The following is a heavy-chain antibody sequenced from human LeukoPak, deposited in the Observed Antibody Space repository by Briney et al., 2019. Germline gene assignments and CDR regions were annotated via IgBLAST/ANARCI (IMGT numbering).Heavy chain of an antibody. CDR2: TSYDGGNK. D-gene: IGHD3-9*01. CDR3: ARGGYLDILTGYYQTQYYYPMDV. J-gene: IGHJ6*02. CDR1: GFTFSSYA. V-gene: IGHV3-30*04. Sequence: GGSLRLSCAASGFTFSSYAIHWVRQAPGKGLEWVAVTSYDGGNKYYGDSVKGRFTIYRDNSKSTLYLEVSSLRAEDTAVYYCARGGYLDILTGYYQTQYYYPMDVWGRGTTVTVSS.